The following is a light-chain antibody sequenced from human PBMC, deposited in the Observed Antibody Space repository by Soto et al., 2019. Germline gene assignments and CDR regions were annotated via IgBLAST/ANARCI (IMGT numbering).Light chain of an antibody. Sequence: DIQMIQSPSSLSAYVGARVTISCRASQDIGNHLAWYQQKPGKVPKLLIHASSTLQSGVPARFSGSGSGTEFTLAISSLQPEDVATYCCEMYNIAPLITFGQGTRLEIK. CDR3: EMYNIAPLIT. CDR2: ASS. J-gene: IGKJ5*01. CDR1: QDIGNH. V-gene: IGKV1-27*01.